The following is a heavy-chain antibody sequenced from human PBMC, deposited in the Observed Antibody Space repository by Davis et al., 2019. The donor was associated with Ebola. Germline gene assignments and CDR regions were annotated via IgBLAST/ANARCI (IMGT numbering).Heavy chain of an antibody. CDR1: GFTFDDYA. Sequence: SLKISCAASGFTFDDYAMHWVRQAPGKGLEWVSGISWNSGSIGYADSVKGRFTISRDNAKNSLYLQMNSLRAEDTALYYCARDPHCSGGSCFGMDVWGQGTTVTVSS. V-gene: IGHV3-9*01. D-gene: IGHD2-15*01. J-gene: IGHJ6*02. CDR3: ARDPHCSGGSCFGMDV. CDR2: ISWNSGSI.